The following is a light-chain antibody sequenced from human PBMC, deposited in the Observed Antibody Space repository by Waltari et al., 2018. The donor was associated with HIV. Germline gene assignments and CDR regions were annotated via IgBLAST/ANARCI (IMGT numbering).Light chain of an antibody. V-gene: IGKV2-28*01. Sequence: IVLTQSTLSLPVIPGKPASLSCRSSQSLLHSSGFYYLDWYLQKPGQSPQLLIYLGSHRASGVSDRFSGGGSGTHFTLNVTRVEADDVGIYFCMQSLQIPPTFGGGTKV. CDR2: LGS. CDR1: QSLLHSSGFYY. J-gene: IGKJ4*01. CDR3: MQSLQIPPT.